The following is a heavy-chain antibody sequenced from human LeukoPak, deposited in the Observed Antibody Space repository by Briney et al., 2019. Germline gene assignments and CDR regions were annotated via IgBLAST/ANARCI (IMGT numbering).Heavy chain of an antibody. J-gene: IGHJ4*02. CDR3: ARDRGVDY. D-gene: IGHD3-10*01. Sequence: GGSLRLSCAAPGFIFSAYSMNWVRQAPGKGLEWLSYISTGGRPIYNADSAKGRFTISRDNAKNSLYLQMNSLRAEDTAVYYCARDRGVDYWGQGTLVTVSS. CDR1: GFIFSAYS. V-gene: IGHV3-48*04. CDR2: ISTGGRPI.